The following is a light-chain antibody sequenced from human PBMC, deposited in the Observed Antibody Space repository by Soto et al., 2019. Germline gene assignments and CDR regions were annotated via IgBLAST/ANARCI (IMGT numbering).Light chain of an antibody. CDR1: QNIHTN. J-gene: IGKJ1*01. V-gene: IGKV3-15*01. Sequence: EIVMTQSPATRSVSPGERATLSCRAGQNIHTNLAWYQQKPGQAPRLLFYGASTGATGLPARFSGSGSGTEFTLTISSLQPDDFATYYCQQYNSYPWTFGQGTKVDI. CDR3: QQYNSYPWT. CDR2: GAS.